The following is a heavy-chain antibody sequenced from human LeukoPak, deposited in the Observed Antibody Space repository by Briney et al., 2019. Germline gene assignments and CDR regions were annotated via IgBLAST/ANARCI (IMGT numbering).Heavy chain of an antibody. CDR1: GFTFSSYA. CDR3: AKGLAVAVSYFDY. D-gene: IGHD6-19*01. CDR2: ISGSGGST. V-gene: IGHV3-23*01. J-gene: IGHJ4*02. Sequence: GGSLRLSCAASGFTFSSYAMSWVRQAPGKGLEWASAISGSGGSTYYADSVKGRFTISRDNSKNTLYLQMNSLRAEDTAVYYCAKGLAVAVSYFDYWGQGTLVTVSS.